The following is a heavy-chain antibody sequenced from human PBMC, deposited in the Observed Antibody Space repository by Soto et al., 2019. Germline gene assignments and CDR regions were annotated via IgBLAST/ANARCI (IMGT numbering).Heavy chain of an antibody. CDR2: IYSGGST. D-gene: IGHD4-4*01. CDR1: VFTVSTNY. CDR3: ARFMTTVTTIYYYYGMDV. V-gene: IGHV3-53*01. Sequence: GGSLRLSCAASVFTVSTNYMTWVRQAPGKGLEWVSVIYSGGSTYYADSVEGRFTISRDNSKNTVYLQMSSLRAEDTAVYYCARFMTTVTTIYYYYGMDVWGQGTTVTVSS. J-gene: IGHJ6*02.